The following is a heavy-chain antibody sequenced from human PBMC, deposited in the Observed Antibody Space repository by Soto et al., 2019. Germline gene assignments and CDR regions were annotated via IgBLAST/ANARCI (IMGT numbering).Heavy chain of an antibody. CDR1: GCSFTSYW. J-gene: IGHJ6*02. CDR3: ARLASERSDGSYSDYYYGMDV. Sequence: GESLKISCKGSGCSFTSYWIGWVRQMPGKGLEWMGIIYPGDSDTRYSPSFQGQVTISADKSISTAYLQWSSLKASDTAMYYCARLASERSDGSYSDYYYGMDVWGQGTTVTVSS. D-gene: IGHD1-26*01. CDR2: IYPGDSDT. V-gene: IGHV5-51*01.